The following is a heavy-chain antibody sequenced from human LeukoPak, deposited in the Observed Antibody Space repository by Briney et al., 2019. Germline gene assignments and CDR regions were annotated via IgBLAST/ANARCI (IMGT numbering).Heavy chain of an antibody. CDR1: GFTFSNAW. V-gene: IGHV3-15*01. J-gene: IGHJ6*03. CDR3: TTGGPLRFLEWLLLEYYYYYMDV. D-gene: IGHD3-3*01. Sequence: PGGSLRLSCAASGFTFSNAWMSWVRQAPGKGLEWVGRIKSKTDGGTTDYAAPVKGRFTISRDDSKNTLYLQMNSLKTEDTAVYYCTTGGPLRFLEWLLLEYYYYYMDVWGKGTTVTVSS. CDR2: IKSKTDGGTT.